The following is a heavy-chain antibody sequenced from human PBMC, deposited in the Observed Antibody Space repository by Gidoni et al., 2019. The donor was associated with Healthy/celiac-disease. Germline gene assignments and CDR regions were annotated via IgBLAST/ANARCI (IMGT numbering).Heavy chain of an antibody. CDR2: ISSSSSYI. CDR1: GFTFSSYS. CDR3: ARGKSSIAVYYYGMDV. V-gene: IGHV3-21*01. D-gene: IGHD6-6*01. Sequence: EVQLVESGGGLVKPGGSLRLSCEASGFTFSSYSMNWVRQAPGKGLEWVSSISSSSSYIYYAVSVKGRSTISRDNAKNSLYLQMNSLRAEDTAVYYCARGKSSIAVYYYGMDVWGQGTTVTVSS. J-gene: IGHJ6*02.